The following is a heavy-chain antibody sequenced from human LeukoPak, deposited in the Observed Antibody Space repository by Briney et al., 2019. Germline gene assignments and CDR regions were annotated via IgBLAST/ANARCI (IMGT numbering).Heavy chain of an antibody. CDR2: IIPIFGTA. J-gene: IGHJ5*02. V-gene: IGHV1-69*13. D-gene: IGHD6-6*01. CDR3: ASTLWGSSHVNWFDP. Sequence: ASVKVSCKASGGTFSSYAISWVRQAPGQGLEWMGGIIPIFGTANYAQKFQGRVTITADESTSTAYMELSSLRSEDTAVYYCASTLWGSSHVNWFDPWGQGTLVTVSS. CDR1: GGTFSSYA.